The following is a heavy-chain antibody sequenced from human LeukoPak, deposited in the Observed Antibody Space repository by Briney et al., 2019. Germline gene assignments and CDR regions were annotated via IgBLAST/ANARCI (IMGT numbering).Heavy chain of an antibody. Sequence: HGASVKVSCKASGYTFTGYYMHWVRQAPGQGLEWMGWINPNSGGTNYAQKFQGRVTMTRDTSISTAYMELSRLRSDDTAVYYCARGKKERGPITMVRGGREGSYYYYYMDVWGKGTTVTVSS. D-gene: IGHD3-10*01. CDR3: ARGKKERGPITMVRGGREGSYYYYYMDV. CDR1: GYTFTGYY. CDR2: INPNSGGT. J-gene: IGHJ6*03. V-gene: IGHV1-2*02.